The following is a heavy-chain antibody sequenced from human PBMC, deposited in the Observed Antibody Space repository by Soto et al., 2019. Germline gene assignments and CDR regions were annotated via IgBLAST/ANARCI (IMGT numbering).Heavy chain of an antibody. V-gene: IGHV3-23*01. CDR2: ISSSGGTT. D-gene: IGHD1-1*01. CDR1: GFTLSNVA. J-gene: IGHJ6*02. Sequence: PGGSLRLSCVASGFTLSNVAMTWVRQAPGKGLEWVSGISSSGGTTSYPDSVKGRFTISRDNSENTLYLQMNSLRVEDTAVYYCAKSAGNYYYFFSMDVWGQGTAVTVSS. CDR3: AKSAGNYYYFFSMDV.